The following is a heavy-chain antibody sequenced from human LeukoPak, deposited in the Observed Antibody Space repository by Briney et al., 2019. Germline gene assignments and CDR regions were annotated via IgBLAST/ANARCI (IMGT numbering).Heavy chain of an antibody. CDR3: ARGASSSGWNYFDY. D-gene: IGHD6-19*01. Sequence: PGGSLRLSCAASGFTFSSYAMSWVRQAPGKGLEWVSAISDSGGTTYYADSVKGRFTISRDNSKNTLYLQMNSLRAEDTAVYYCARGASSSGWNYFDYWGQGTLVTASS. CDR1: GFTFSSYA. J-gene: IGHJ4*02. CDR2: ISDSGGTT. V-gene: IGHV3-23*01.